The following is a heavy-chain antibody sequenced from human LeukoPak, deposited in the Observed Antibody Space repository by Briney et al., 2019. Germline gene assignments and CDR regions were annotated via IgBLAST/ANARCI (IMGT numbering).Heavy chain of an antibody. D-gene: IGHD3-10*01. CDR1: GFTFSSYW. CDR3: ATGGGLDV. J-gene: IGHJ6*02. Sequence: GGSLRLSCAASGFTFSSYWMNWARQAPGKGLEWVASINHNGNVNYYVDSVKGRFTISRDNAKNSLYLQMSNLRAEDTAVYFCATGGGLDVWGQGATVTVSS. CDR2: INHNGNVN. V-gene: IGHV3-7*03.